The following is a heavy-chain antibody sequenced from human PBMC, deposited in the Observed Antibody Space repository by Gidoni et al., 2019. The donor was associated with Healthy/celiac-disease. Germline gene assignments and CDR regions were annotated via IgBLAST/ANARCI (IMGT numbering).Heavy chain of an antibody. CDR1: CGSFSCYY. CDR2: INHSGST. J-gene: IGHJ4*02. CDR3: HGGSYPPGDY. V-gene: IGHV4-34*01. Sequence: QVPLQQCGAGLLKPSETLSLTCAVYCGSFSCYYWSWIRQPPGKGLEWIGEINHSGSTNYNPSLKRRVNISGDTAKNQFSLKLSSVTAADTAVYYCHGGSYPPGDYWGQGTLVTVSS. D-gene: IGHD3-16*02.